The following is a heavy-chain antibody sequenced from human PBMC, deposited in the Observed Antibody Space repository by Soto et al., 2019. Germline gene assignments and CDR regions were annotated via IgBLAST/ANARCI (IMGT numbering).Heavy chain of an antibody. CDR2: INAGNGNT. CDR1: GYTFTSYA. V-gene: IGHV1-3*05. Sequence: QVQLVQSGAEEKKPGASVKVSCKASGYTFTSYAMHWVRQAPGQRLEWMGWINAGNGNTKYSQKFQGRVTITRDTSAGTVYMELSSLRSEDTAVYYCASSIVVVTALDYRGPGTLVTVSS. J-gene: IGHJ4*02. CDR3: ASSIVVVTALDY. D-gene: IGHD2-21*02.